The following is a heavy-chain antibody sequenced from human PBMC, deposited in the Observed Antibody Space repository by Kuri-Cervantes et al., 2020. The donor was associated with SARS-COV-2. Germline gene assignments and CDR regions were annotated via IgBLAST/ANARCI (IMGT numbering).Heavy chain of an antibody. CDR2: IIPILGIA. CDR3: ATAPILVCSGGSCYPRRQNWFDP. V-gene: IGHV1-69*10. Sequence: SVKVSCKASGGTFSSYAISWVRQAPGQGLEWMGGIIPILGIANYAQKFQGRVTITADKSTSTAYMELSSLRSEDTAVYYCATAPILVCSGGSCYPRRQNWFDPWAQGTLATFPS. J-gene: IGHJ5*02. CDR1: GGTFSSYA. D-gene: IGHD2-15*01.